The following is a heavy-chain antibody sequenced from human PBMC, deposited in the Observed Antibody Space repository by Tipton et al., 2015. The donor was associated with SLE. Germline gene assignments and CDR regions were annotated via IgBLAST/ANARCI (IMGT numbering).Heavy chain of an antibody. D-gene: IGHD3-10*01. Sequence: TLSLTCTVSGGSISSSRYYWGWIRQPPGKGLEWIGSIYYSGSTDYNPSLKSRVTISVDTSKNQFSLKLSSVTAADTAVYYCARGRWFGDYWGQGTLFTVSS. V-gene: IGHV4-39*07. CDR1: GGSISSSRYY. CDR3: ARGRWFGDY. CDR2: IYYSGST. J-gene: IGHJ4*02.